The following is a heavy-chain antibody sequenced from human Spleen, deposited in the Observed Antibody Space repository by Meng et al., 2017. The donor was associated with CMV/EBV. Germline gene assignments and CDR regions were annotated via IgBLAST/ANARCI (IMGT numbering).Heavy chain of an antibody. D-gene: IGHD3-3*02. V-gene: IGHV4-39*07. J-gene: IGHJ4*02. Sequence: HLQESGPGLVQPSETLSLTCTISGGSITSTSSYWGWVRQPPGKGLEWIGIIYYRGSTNYNPSLKSRTAMSVDMSKNQFSLKVNSVTAADTAIYSCVISSHNWGQGTLVTVSS. CDR3: VISSHN. CDR1: GGSITSTSSY. CDR2: IYYRGST.